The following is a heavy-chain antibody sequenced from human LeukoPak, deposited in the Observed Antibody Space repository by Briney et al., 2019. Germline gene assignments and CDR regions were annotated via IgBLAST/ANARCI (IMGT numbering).Heavy chain of an antibody. D-gene: IGHD5-12*01. CDR1: GGSFSGYY. V-gene: IGHV4-34*01. CDR2: INHSGST. Sequence: SETLSLTCAVYGGSFSGYYWSWIRQPPGKGLEWIGEINHSGSTNYNPSLKSRVTISVDTSKNQFSLKLSSVTAADTAVYYCASFSRDGYNWEPFDYWGQGTLVTVSS. CDR3: ASFSRDGYNWEPFDY. J-gene: IGHJ4*02.